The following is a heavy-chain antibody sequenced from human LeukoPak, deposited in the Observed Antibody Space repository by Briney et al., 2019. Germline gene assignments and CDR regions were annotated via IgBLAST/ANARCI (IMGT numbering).Heavy chain of an antibody. Sequence: PGGSLRLSCATSGFIFNDAWMNWVRQAPGKGLEWLGRIKSISYGGTIDYAAPVKGRSTISRDDSKNTLYLQMDSLETEDTAVYYCTRTWPGNTCFNFWGQGTLVTVSS. CDR1: GFIFNDAW. CDR3: TRTWPGNTCFNF. D-gene: IGHD1-7*01. CDR2: IKSISYGGTI. J-gene: IGHJ4*02. V-gene: IGHV3-15*01.